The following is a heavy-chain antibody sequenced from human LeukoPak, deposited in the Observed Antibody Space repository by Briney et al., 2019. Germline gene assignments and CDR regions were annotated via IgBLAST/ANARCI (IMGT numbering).Heavy chain of an antibody. Sequence: PGGSLRLSCAASGFTFSSYAMSWFRQAPGKGLGWVSAISGSGGSTYYADSVKGRFTISRDNSKNTLYLQMNSLRAEDTAAYYCAKVDDFWSGYYRIESIYWGQGTLVTVSS. CDR1: GFTFSSYA. CDR2: ISGSGGST. CDR3: AKVDDFWSGYYRIESIY. D-gene: IGHD3-3*01. V-gene: IGHV3-23*01. J-gene: IGHJ4*02.